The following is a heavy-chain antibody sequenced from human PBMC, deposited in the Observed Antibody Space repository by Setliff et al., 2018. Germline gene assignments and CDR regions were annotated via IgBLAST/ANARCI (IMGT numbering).Heavy chain of an antibody. CDR2: IILIFDRT. CDR1: GGSFSDYA. V-gene: IGHV1-69*06. J-gene: IGHJ1*01. CDR3: ARAAGSLTSDEYFHH. D-gene: IGHD6-25*01. Sequence: SVKVSCKASGGSFSDYAIIWVRQAPGQGPEWMGGIILIFDRTKYAQKFQGRVTITADKSTSTAYMELSSLKSEDTAVYYCARAAGSLTSDEYFHHWGQGTLVTVSS.